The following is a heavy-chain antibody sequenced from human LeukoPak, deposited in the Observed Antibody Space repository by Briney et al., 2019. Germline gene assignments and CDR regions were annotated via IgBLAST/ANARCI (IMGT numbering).Heavy chain of an antibody. J-gene: IGHJ6*03. Sequence: GGSLRLSCVASGFTFSSNGMHWVRQAPGKGLEWVAFIRNDGSNKYYVDSVKGRFTIYRDNSKNTLYLQMNSLRAEDTAVYYCARDNRGYDGFYYYYYMDVWGKGTTVTISS. CDR2: IRNDGSNK. CDR1: GFTFSSNG. V-gene: IGHV3-30*02. CDR3: ARDNRGYDGFYYYYYMDV. D-gene: IGHD5-12*01.